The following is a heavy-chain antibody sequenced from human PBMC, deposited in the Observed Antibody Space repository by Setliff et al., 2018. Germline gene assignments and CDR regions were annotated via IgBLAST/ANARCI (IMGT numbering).Heavy chain of an antibody. V-gene: IGHV4-59*08. CDR2: IFYSGST. J-gene: IGHJ3*02. D-gene: IGHD2-8*01. CDR3: ARHLYLGEFNI. Sequence: SETLSLTLSVSGGSISGYYWSWIRQPAGKGLEWIGYIFYSGSTNYNPSLKSRVTISVDTSKNQFSLNLNSVTAADTAVDYCARHLYLGEFNIWGQGTMVTVSS. CDR1: GGSISGYY.